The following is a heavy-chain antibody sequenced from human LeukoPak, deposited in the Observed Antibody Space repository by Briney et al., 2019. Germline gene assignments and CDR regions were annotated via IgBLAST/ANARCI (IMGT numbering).Heavy chain of an antibody. V-gene: IGHV4-39*01. CDR1: GGSISSSSYY. CDR3: ASPYDSSGYYYVFDY. D-gene: IGHD3-22*01. Sequence: SETLPLTCTVSGGSISSSSYYWGWIRQPPGKGLEWIGSIYYSGSTYHNPSLKSRVTISVATSKNQFSLKLSSVTAADTAVYYCASPYDSSGYYYVFDYWGQGTLVTVSS. CDR2: IYYSGST. J-gene: IGHJ4*02.